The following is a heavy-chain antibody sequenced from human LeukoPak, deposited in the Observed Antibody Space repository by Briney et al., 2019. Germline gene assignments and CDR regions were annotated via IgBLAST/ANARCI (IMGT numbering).Heavy chain of an antibody. V-gene: IGHV3-30*02. J-gene: IGHJ5*02. Sequence: GGSLRLSCAASGFTFSSYGMHWVRQAPGKELEWVAFIRYDGSNKYYADSVKGRFTISRDNSKNTLYLQMNSLRAEDTAVYYCAKGSRFLEWDHNWFDPWGQGTLVTVSS. CDR1: GFTFSSYG. CDR3: AKGSRFLEWDHNWFDP. D-gene: IGHD3-3*01. CDR2: IRYDGSNK.